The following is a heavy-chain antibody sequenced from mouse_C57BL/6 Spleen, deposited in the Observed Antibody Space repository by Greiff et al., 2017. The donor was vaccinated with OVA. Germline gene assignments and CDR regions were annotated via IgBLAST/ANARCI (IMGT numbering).Heavy chain of an antibody. V-gene: IGHV1-15*01. D-gene: IGHD2-5*01. CDR2: IDPETGGN. J-gene: IGHJ4*01. CDR3: TRRAYESKGDAMDY. Sequence: QVQLQQSGAELVRPGASVTLSCKASGYTFTDYEMHWVKQTPVHGLEWIGAIDPETGGNAYNQKFKGKAILTADKSSSTDYRELRSLTSEDSAVYYCTRRAYESKGDAMDYWGQGTSVTVSS. CDR1: GYTFTDYE.